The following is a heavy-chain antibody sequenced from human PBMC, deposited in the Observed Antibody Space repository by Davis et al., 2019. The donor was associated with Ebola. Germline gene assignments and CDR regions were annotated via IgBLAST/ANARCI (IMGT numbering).Heavy chain of an antibody. D-gene: IGHD1-26*01. CDR2: VKSGATT. J-gene: IGHJ4*02. V-gene: IGHV3-15*01. Sequence: PGGSLRLSCAASGFTFSTAWMSWVRQAPGKGLEWVGRVKSGATTDYPAPVKGRFTISRDDSRDTLYLQMNSLKTEDTAVYYCTADSPVVGVGEFDYWGQGTLVTVSS. CDR3: TADSPVVGVGEFDY. CDR1: GFTFSTAW.